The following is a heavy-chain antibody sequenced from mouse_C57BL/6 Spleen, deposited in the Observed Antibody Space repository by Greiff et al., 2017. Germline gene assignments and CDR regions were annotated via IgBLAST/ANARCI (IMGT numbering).Heavy chain of an antibody. D-gene: IGHD1-1*01. J-gene: IGHJ2*01. CDR3: TRQTTVVAEYYFDY. CDR1: GYTFTDYE. Sequence: VKLMESGAELVRPGASVTLSCKASGYTFTDYEMHWVKQTPVHGLEWIGAIDPETGGTAYNQKFKGKAILTADKSSSTAYTELRSLTSEDSAVYYCTRQTTVVAEYYFDYWGQGTTLTVSS. V-gene: IGHV1-15*01. CDR2: IDPETGGT.